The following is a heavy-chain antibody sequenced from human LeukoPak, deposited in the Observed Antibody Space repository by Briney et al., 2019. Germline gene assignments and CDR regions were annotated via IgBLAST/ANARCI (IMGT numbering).Heavy chain of an antibody. CDR1: GVSISSSNSC. Sequence: PSETLSLTCTVSGVSISSSNSCWGWIRQPPGKGLEWIGSIYYTGNTYYNASLKSRVTISIDTSKNQISLRLTSVTATDTAMYYCARQTGSGLFTLPGGQGTLVTVSS. D-gene: IGHD3/OR15-3a*01. V-gene: IGHV4-39*01. J-gene: IGHJ4*02. CDR3: ARQTGSGLFTLP. CDR2: IYYTGNT.